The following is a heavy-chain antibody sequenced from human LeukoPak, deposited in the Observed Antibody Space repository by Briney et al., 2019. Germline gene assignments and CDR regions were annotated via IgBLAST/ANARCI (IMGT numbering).Heavy chain of an antibody. D-gene: IGHD6-19*01. V-gene: IGHV4-34*01. CDR1: GGSFSGYY. CDR3: ARHKYSSGWLIDY. J-gene: IGHJ4*02. Sequence: SETLSLTCAVYGGSFSGYYWSWIRQPPGKGLEWIGEINHSGSTNYNPSLKSRVTISVDTSKNQFSLRLSSVTAADTAVYYCARHKYSSGWLIDYWGQGTLVAVSS. CDR2: INHSGST.